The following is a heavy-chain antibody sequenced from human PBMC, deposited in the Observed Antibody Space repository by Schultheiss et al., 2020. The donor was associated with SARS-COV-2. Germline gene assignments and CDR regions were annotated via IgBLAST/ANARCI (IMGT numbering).Heavy chain of an antibody. J-gene: IGHJ5*02. CDR2: ISWNSGSI. CDR3: AKDIVRQQLVWGNWFDP. D-gene: IGHD6-13*01. V-gene: IGHV3-9*01. Sequence: SLKISCAASGFTFDDYAMHWVRQAPGKGLEWVSGISWNSGSIGYADSVKGRFTISRDNAKNSLYLQMNSLRAEDTALYYCAKDIVRQQLVWGNWFDPWGQGTRGTVSS. CDR1: GFTFDDYA.